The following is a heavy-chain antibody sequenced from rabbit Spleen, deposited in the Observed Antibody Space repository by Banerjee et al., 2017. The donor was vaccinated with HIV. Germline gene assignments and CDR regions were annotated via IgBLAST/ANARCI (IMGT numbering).Heavy chain of an antibody. CDR3: ARDPAGREDFNL. CDR1: GFSFSSSYW. Sequence: EESGGDLVKPEGSLTLTCTASGFSFSSSYWICWVRQAPGKGLEWIACIDVVSSGSTYYPSWAKGRFTISRTSSTTVALQMTSLTAADTATYFCARDPAGREDFNLWGPGTLVTVS. CDR2: IDVVSSGST. J-gene: IGHJ4*01. V-gene: IGHV1S45*01. D-gene: IGHD4-2*01.